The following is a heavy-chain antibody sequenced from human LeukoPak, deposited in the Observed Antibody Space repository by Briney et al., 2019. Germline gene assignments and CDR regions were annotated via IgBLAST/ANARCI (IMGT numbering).Heavy chain of an antibody. CDR1: GGSISSGDYY. CDR2: IYYTGTT. J-gene: IGHJ3*02. D-gene: IGHD6-19*01. V-gene: IGHV4-30-4*08. Sequence: KPSQTLSLTCTVSGGSISSGDYYWSWIRQPPGKGLKWIGYIYYTGTTYYSPSLKSRVTISVDTSKNQFSLKLSSVTAADTAVYYCATDVAVAGTGALDIWGQGTMVTVSS. CDR3: ATDVAVAGTGALDI.